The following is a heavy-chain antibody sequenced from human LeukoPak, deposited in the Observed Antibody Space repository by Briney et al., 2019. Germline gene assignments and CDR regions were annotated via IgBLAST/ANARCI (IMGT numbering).Heavy chain of an antibody. CDR2: NIPVFGAA. CDR1: GYTFTSYD. D-gene: IGHD6-19*01. CDR3: ARGGGSAVAGRRAYFYYYMDV. J-gene: IGHJ6*03. V-gene: IGHV1-69*05. Sequence: ASVKVSCKASGYTFTSYDINWVRQAPGQGLEWVGGNIPVFGAASYAQKFQGRATITTDESTSTAYMELSSLRSDDTAVYYCARGGGSAVAGRRAYFYYYMDVWGKGTTVTVSS.